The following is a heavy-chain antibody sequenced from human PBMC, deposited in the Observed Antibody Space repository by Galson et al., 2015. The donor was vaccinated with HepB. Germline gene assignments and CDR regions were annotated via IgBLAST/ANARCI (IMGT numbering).Heavy chain of an antibody. V-gene: IGHV3-74*01. J-gene: IGHJ5*02. Sequence: SLRLSCAASGFIFSNYWMHWVRQTPGKGPVWISRINTDGTFLSYADSVKGRFTISRDNAKNTLYLQMNSLRAEDTAGYYCARVPRDCGWARCYGWFDPWGQGTQVPVSS. CDR2: INTDGTFL. D-gene: IGHD2-2*01. CDR1: GFIFSNYW. CDR3: ARVPRDCGWARCYGWFDP.